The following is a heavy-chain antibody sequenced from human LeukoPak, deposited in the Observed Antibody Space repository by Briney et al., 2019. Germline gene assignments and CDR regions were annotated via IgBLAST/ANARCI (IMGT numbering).Heavy chain of an antibody. Sequence: SVKVSCKASGFTFTSSAVQWVRQARGQRLERIGWIVVGSGNTNYAQKFQERVTITRDMSTSTAYMELSSLRSEDTAVYYCARVGGRPDTAFDYWGQGTLVTVSS. CDR3: ARVGGRPDTAFDY. CDR2: IVVGSGNT. V-gene: IGHV1-58*01. CDR1: GFTFTSSA. D-gene: IGHD1-14*01. J-gene: IGHJ4*02.